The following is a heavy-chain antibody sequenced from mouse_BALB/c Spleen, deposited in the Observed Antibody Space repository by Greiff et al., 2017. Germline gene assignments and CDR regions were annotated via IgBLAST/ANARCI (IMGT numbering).Heavy chain of an antibody. J-gene: IGHJ2*01. CDR2: ISYSGST. Sequence: DVKLVESGPGLVKPSQSLSLTCTVTGYSITSDYAWNWIRQFPGNKLEWMGYISYSGSTSYNPSLKSRISITRDTSKNQFFLQLNSVTTEDTATYYCARFHYYGTQYWGQGTTLTVSS. CDR3: ARFHYYGTQY. CDR1: GYSITSDYA. D-gene: IGHD1-2*01. V-gene: IGHV3-2*02.